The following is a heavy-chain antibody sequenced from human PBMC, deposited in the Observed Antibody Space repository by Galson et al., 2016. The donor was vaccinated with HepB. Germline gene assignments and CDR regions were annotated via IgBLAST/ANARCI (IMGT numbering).Heavy chain of an antibody. D-gene: IGHD2-15*01. CDR2: ISRSIIYI. J-gene: IGHJ4*02. CDR1: GFTFRNYS. Sequence: SLRLSCAASGFTFRNYSMSWVRQAPGKGQEWVSSISRSIIYIYHANSVKGRFTISRDNSKSTLYLQMNSLRPEDTAVYYCARDPSFYCIGGGCSVTFDSWGQGTLVTVSS. CDR3: ARDPSFYCIGGGCSVTFDS. V-gene: IGHV3-21*01.